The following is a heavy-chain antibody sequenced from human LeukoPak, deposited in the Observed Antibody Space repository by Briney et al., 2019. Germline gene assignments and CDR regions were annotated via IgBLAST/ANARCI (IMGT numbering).Heavy chain of an antibody. CDR3: ARLGGGPLNHDGYYYYGMDV. D-gene: IGHD3-16*01. V-gene: IGHV1-69*04. Sequence: GASVKVSCKASGCTFSSYAISWVRQAPGQGREWMGRIIPILGIANYAQKCQGRVTITADKSTSTAYMELSSLRSEDTAVYYCARLGGGPLNHDGYYYYGMDVWGQGTTVTVSS. CDR1: GCTFSSYA. J-gene: IGHJ6*02. CDR2: IIPILGIA.